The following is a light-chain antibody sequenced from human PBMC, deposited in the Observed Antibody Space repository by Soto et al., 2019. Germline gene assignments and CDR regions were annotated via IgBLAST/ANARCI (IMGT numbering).Light chain of an antibody. CDR3: QQYNSYPIT. J-gene: IGKJ3*01. Sequence: DIQMTQSPSTLSASVGDRVTITCRASPSISSWLAWYQQNPGKAPTLLIYNASTLESGLPSRFSGSGSGTELTLTISSLQPDDFATYYCQQYNSYPITFGRGTKVEIK. V-gene: IGKV1-5*03. CDR1: PSISSW. CDR2: NAS.